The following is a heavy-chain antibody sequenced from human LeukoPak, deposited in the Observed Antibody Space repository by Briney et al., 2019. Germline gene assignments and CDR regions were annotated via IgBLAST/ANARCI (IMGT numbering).Heavy chain of an antibody. J-gene: IGHJ4*02. CDR1: GYTFTSYG. CDR3: ARDWSGSDYFDY. CDR2: ISAYNGNT. V-gene: IGHV1-18*01. Sequence: EASVKVSCKASGYTFTSYGISWVRQAPGQGLEWMGWISAYNGNTNYAQKLQGRVTMTTDTSTSTAYMELRSLRSDDTAVYCWARDWSGSDYFDYWGQGTLVTVSS. D-gene: IGHD1-26*01.